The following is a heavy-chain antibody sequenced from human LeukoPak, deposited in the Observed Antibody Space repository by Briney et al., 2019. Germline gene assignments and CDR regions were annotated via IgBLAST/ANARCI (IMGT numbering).Heavy chain of an antibody. V-gene: IGHV1-18*01. D-gene: IGHD2-2*01. J-gene: IGHJ4*02. CDR3: AREGEDIAVVPEGY. CDR2: ISAYSGTT. Sequence: ASVKVSCKTSGYTFSNYGITWVRQAPGQGLEWMGWISAYSGTTNYAQKFQGRVTMTKDTSTSTVYMELRSLRSDDTAMYYCAREGEDIAVVPEGYWGQGTLVTVSS. CDR1: GYTFSNYG.